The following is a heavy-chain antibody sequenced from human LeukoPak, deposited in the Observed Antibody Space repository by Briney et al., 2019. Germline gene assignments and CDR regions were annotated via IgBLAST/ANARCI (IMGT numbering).Heavy chain of an antibody. D-gene: IGHD6-6*01. V-gene: IGHV3-23*01. CDR2: ISAGRGST. Sequence: GGSLRLSCAASGFTFSSFAMTWVRQAPGKGLEWVSSISAGRGSTNFADSVKGRFTISRDNSKNTLFLQMNSLRDEDTAVYYCDPHDSSSHFWGQGTLVTVSS. CDR3: DPHDSSSHF. CDR1: GFTFSSFA. J-gene: IGHJ4*02.